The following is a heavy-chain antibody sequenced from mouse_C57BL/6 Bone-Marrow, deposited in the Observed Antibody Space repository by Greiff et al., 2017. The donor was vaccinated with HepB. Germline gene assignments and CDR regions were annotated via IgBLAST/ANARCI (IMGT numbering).Heavy chain of an antibody. CDR1: GYTFTSYW. CDR2: IYPSDSET. J-gene: IGHJ3*01. CDR3: ARKNYYGSSVSFAY. V-gene: IGHV1-61*01. Sequence: VQLQQPGAELVRPGSSVKLSCTASGYTFTSYWMDWVKQRPGQGLEWIGNIYPSDSETHYNQKFKDKATLTVDKSSSTTYMQLSSLTSEDSAVYSWARKNYYGSSVSFAYWGQGTLVTVSA. D-gene: IGHD1-1*01.